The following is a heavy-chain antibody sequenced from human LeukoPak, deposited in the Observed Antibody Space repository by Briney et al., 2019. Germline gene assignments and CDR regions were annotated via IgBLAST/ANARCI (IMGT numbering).Heavy chain of an antibody. V-gene: IGHV3-66*01. J-gene: IGHJ4*02. Sequence: GGSLRLSCAASGFTVSSKYMSWVRQAPGKGLEWVSVIYSGGSTYYADSVKGRFTISRDNSKNTLYLQMNSLRAEDTAVYYCARGLGDSSGYYFGYFDYWGQGTLVTVSS. CDR3: ARGLGDSSGYYFGYFDY. D-gene: IGHD3-22*01. CDR2: IYSGGST. CDR1: GFTVSSKY.